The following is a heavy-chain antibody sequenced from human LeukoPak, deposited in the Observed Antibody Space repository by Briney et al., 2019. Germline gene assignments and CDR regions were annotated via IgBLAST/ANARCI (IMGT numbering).Heavy chain of an antibody. D-gene: IGHD6-19*01. V-gene: IGHV3-48*01. J-gene: IGHJ6*02. CDR3: ARDLYSSGWYGYYYGMDV. CDR1: GFTFSSYS. CDR2: ISSSSRTI. Sequence: GGSLRLSCAASGFTFSSYSMNWVRQAPGKGLEWVSYISSSSRTIYYADSVKGRFTISRDNAKNSLYLQVNSLRAEDTAVYYCARDLYSSGWYGYYYGMDVWGQGTTVTV.